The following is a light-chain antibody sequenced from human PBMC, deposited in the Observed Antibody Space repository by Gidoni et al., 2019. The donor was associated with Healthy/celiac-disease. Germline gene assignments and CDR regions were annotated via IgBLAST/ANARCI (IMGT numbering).Light chain of an antibody. J-gene: IGKJ3*01. CDR1: QSVSSSY. V-gene: IGKV3-20*01. CDR3: QQYGSSPRT. Sequence: EIVLTQSPGPLSLSPGERATLSCRASQSVSSSYLAWYQQKPGQAPRLLIYGASSRATGIPDRFSGSGSGTDFTLTISRLEPEEFAVYYCQQYGSSPRTFXPXTKVDIK. CDR2: GAS.